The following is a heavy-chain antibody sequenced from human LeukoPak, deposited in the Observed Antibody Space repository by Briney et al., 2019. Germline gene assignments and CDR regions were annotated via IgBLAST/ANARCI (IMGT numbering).Heavy chain of an antibody. Sequence: SETLSLTCTVSGGSISSSSYYWSWIRQPPGKGLEWIGEINHSGSTNYNPSLKSRVTISVDTSKNQFSLKLSSVTAADTAVYYCARVLGACSGGSCYYYGMDVWGQGTTVTVSS. CDR2: INHSGST. D-gene: IGHD2-15*01. CDR1: GGSISSSSYY. V-gene: IGHV4-39*07. J-gene: IGHJ6*02. CDR3: ARVLGACSGGSCYYYGMDV.